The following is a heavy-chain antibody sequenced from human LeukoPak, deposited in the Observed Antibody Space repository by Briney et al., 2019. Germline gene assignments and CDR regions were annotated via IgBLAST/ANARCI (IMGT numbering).Heavy chain of an antibody. V-gene: IGHV1-18*01. CDR1: GYTFTSYG. Sequence: ASVKASCKASGYTFTSYGISWVRQAPGQGLEWLGWISAYNGNTNYAQNLQGRVTMTTDRSTSTAYVELRSLRSDDTAVFYCARDKLAGGFDYWGQGTLVTVSS. CDR3: ARDKLAGGFDY. CDR2: ISAYNGNT. D-gene: IGHD3-3*02. J-gene: IGHJ4*02.